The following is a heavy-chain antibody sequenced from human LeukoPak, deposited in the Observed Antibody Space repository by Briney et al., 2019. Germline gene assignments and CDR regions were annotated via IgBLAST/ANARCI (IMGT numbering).Heavy chain of an antibody. CDR2: IYYSGST. J-gene: IGHJ4*02. D-gene: IGHD3-22*01. V-gene: IGHV4-59*12. CDR1: GGSISSYY. CDR3: ALYYYDSSGYYTFDY. Sequence: PSETLSLTCTVSGGSISSYYWSWIRQPPGKGLEWIGYIYYSGSTNYNPSLKSRVTISVDTSKNQFSLKLSSVTAADTAVYYCALYYYDSSGYYTFDYWGQGTLVTVSS.